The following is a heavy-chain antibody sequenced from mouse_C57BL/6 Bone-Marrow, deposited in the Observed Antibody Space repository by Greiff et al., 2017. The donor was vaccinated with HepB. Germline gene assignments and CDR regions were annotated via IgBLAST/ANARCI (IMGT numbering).Heavy chain of an antibody. J-gene: IGHJ4*01. D-gene: IGHD1-1*01. CDR3: ARCEYYGSPTMDY. CDR2: IYPRDGST. V-gene: IGHV1-85*01. Sequence: QVQLQQSGPELVKPGASVKLSCKASGYTFTSYDINWVKQRPGQGLEWIGWIYPRDGSTKYNEKFKGKATVTVDTSSSTAYMELHSLTSEDSAVYFCARCEYYGSPTMDYWGQGTSVTVSS. CDR1: GYTFTSYD.